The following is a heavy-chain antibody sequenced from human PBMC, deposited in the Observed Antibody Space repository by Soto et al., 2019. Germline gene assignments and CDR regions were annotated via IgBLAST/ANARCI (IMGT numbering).Heavy chain of an antibody. CDR3: ARAQRGGYCSGGSCYPYAFDI. J-gene: IGHJ3*02. CDR2: IYYSGST. V-gene: IGHV4-59*01. Sequence: SETLSLTCTVSGGSISSYYWSWIRQPPGKGLEWIGYIYYSGSTNYNPSLKSRVTISVDTSKNQFSLKLSSVTAADTAVYYCARAQRGGYCSGGSCYPYAFDIWGQGTMVTVSS. D-gene: IGHD2-15*01. CDR1: GGSISSYY.